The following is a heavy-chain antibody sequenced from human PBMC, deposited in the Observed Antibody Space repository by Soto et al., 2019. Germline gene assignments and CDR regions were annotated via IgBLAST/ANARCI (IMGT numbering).Heavy chain of an antibody. CDR2: IYTSGST. CDR1: GGSISIYY. CDR3: ARDALSSSWYYYGMDV. J-gene: IGHJ6*02. V-gene: IGHV4-4*07. Sequence: PSETLSLTCTVSGGSISIYYWSWIRHPAGKGLEWIGRIYTSGSTNYNPSLKSRVTMSVDTSKNQFSLKLSSVTAADTAVYYCARDALSSSWYYYGMDVWGQGTTVTVSS. D-gene: IGHD6-13*01.